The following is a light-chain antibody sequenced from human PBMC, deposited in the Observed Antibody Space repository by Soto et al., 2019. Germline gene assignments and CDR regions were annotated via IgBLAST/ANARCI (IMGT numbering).Light chain of an antibody. CDR2: DAS. CDR1: QSISSW. J-gene: IGKJ1*01. Sequence: DIPMTQSPSTLSASVGDRVTITCRASQSISSWLAWYQQKPGKAPKLLIYDASSLESGVPSRFSGSGSWTEFTLTISSLQPDDFATYYCQQYNSPQGTFGQGTKVEIK. CDR3: QQYNSPQGT. V-gene: IGKV1-5*01.